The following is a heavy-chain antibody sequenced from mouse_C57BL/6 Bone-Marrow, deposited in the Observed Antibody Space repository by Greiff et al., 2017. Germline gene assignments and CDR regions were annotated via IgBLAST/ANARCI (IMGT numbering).Heavy chain of an antibody. Sequence: QVQLKQSGPELVKPGASVKISCKASGYTFTGYCIHWVKQRPGQGLEWIGWIFPGSGSTYYNEKFKGKATLTVDKSSSTAYMLLSSLTSEDSAVYVCAREGGYNWAFDYWGQGTTLTVSS. CDR2: IFPGSGST. CDR3: AREGGYNWAFDY. J-gene: IGHJ2*01. D-gene: IGHD4-1*01. CDR1: GYTFTGYC. V-gene: IGHV1-75*01.